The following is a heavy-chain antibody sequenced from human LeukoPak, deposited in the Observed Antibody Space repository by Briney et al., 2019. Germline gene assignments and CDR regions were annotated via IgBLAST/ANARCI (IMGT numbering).Heavy chain of an antibody. J-gene: IGHJ6*02. CDR2: INHSGST. CDR1: GGSFSGYY. D-gene: IGHD4-11*01. CDR3: ARDNVDYINYFYYYYGMDV. V-gene: IGHV4-34*01. Sequence: SETLSLTCAVYGGSFSGYYWSWIRQPPGKGLEWIGEINHSGSTNYNPSLKSRVTISVDTSKNQFSLKLSSVTAADTAVYYCARDNVDYINYFYYYYGMDVWGQGTTVTVSS.